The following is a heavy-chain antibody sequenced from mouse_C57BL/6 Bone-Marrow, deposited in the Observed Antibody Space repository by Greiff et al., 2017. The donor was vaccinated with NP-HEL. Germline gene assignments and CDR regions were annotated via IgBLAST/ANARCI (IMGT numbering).Heavy chain of an antibody. J-gene: IGHJ4*01. CDR3: ARRGAIDY. Sequence: VQLQQSGAELMKPGASVKLSCKATGYTFTGYWIEWVKQRPGHGLEWIGELLPGSGSTNYNEQFKGKAPFTADTSSNTAYMPISSLPTEDSAIYYCARRGAIDYWGRGTAVTVSS. CDR1: GYTFTGYW. CDR2: LLPGSGST. V-gene: IGHV1-9*01.